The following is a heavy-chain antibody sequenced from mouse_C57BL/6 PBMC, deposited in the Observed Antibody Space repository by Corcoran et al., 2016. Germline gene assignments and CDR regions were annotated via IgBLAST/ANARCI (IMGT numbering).Heavy chain of an antibody. Sequence: DVQLQESGPGLVKPSQSLSLTCSVTGYSITSGYYWNWIRQFPGNKLEWMGYISYDGSNNYNPSLKNRISITRDTSKNQFFLKLNSVTTEDTATYYCAREGWGGMFAYWGQGTLVTVSA. CDR1: GYSITSGYY. CDR3: AREGWGGMFAY. D-gene: IGHD3-3*01. CDR2: ISYDGSN. V-gene: IGHV3-6*01. J-gene: IGHJ3*01.